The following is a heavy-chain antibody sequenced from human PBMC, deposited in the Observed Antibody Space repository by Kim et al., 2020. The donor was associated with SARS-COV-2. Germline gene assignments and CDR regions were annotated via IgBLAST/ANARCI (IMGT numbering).Heavy chain of an antibody. V-gene: IGHV3-21*01. D-gene: IGHD3-22*01. CDR3: ARFGIYYDSPDGYFDY. J-gene: IGHJ4*02. Sequence: VKGRFTISRDNAKNSLYLQMNSLRAEDTAVYYCARFGIYYDSPDGYFDYWGQGTLVTVSS.